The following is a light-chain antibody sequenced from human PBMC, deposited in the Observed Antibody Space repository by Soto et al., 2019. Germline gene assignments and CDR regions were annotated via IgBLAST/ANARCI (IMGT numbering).Light chain of an antibody. Sequence: ERVVTQSPATLSVSPGEGATLSCRASESVSTNLAWYQQKPGQAPRLLIYAASTRATGVPARFSGSRSETEFTLTISSLQSDDGASYYCQQYENWPWTFGQGTKVEI. CDR1: ESVSTN. J-gene: IGKJ1*01. CDR3: QQYENWPWT. V-gene: IGKV3-15*01. CDR2: AAS.